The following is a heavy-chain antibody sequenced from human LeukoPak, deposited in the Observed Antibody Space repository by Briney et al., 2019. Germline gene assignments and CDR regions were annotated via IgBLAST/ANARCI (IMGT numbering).Heavy chain of an antibody. V-gene: IGHV3-23*01. CDR1: GYTFSNYG. CDR2: ISGSGETT. J-gene: IGHJ4*02. CDR3: AKSDGYFDQ. D-gene: IGHD3-22*01. Sequence: GGSLRLSCAASGYTFSNYGMTWLRQTPAKGLEWVSAISGSGETTYYSDSVKGRFTISRDNSKNTLFLQMNILRVEDAAIYYCAKSDGYFDQWGQGTLDAVSS.